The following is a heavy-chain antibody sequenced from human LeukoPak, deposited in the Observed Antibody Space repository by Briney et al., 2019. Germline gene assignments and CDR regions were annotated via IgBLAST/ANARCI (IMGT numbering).Heavy chain of an antibody. V-gene: IGHV1-46*01. CDR2: INPSGGST. CDR1: GYTFTSYY. D-gene: IGHD6-19*01. J-gene: IGHJ6*02. CDR3: ARDLEQWLVRNGMDV. Sequence: ASVKVSCKASGYTFTSYYMHWVRQAPGQGLEWMGIINPSGGSTSYAQKFQGRVTTTRDTSTSTVYMELSSLRSEDTAVYYCARDLEQWLVRNGMDVWGQGTTVTVSS.